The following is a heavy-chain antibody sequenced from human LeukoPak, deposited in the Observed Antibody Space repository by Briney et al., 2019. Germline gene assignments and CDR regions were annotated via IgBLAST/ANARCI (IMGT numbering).Heavy chain of an antibody. CDR2: IYPGYSDT. CDR3: ARLLTYYDFWSGYYMPVGYFDY. Sequence: GESLKISCKGSGYSFSDFWIAWVRQMPGKGLEWMGIIYPGYSDTRYSPSFQGQVTISADKPISTAYLQWSSLKASDTAMYYCARLLTYYDFWSGYYMPVGYFDYWGQGTLVTVSS. D-gene: IGHD3-3*01. CDR1: GYSFSDFW. V-gene: IGHV5-51*01. J-gene: IGHJ4*02.